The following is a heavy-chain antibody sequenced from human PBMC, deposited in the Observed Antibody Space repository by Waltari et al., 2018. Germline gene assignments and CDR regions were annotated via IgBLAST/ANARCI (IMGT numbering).Heavy chain of an antibody. CDR2: INPMSRKP. Sequence: QGQLVQSGAEVKEPGSSVKVSCKASGGTLNVHAITWVREAPGQRLEWMGVINPMSRKPNYAQKFQDRVSIIADESATTVYMELRRLKYEDTAVYYCARWIPNYFNSGYYLDYWGQGTLVTVSS. J-gene: IGHJ4*02. V-gene: IGHV1-69*01. D-gene: IGHD3-10*01. CDR3: ARWIPNYFNSGYYLDY. CDR1: GGTLNVHA.